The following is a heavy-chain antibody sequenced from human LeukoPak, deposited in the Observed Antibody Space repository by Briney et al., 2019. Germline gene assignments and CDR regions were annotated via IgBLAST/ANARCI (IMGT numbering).Heavy chain of an antibody. V-gene: IGHV3-73*01. CDR2: IRSKANSYAT. D-gene: IGHD6-19*01. J-gene: IGHJ4*02. Sequence: GGSLRLSCAASGFTFSGSAMHWVRQASGKGLEWVGRIRSKANSYATAYAASVKGSFTISRDDSKNTAYLQMNSLKTEDTAVYYCTRLADSSGWYGGFDYWGQGTLVTVSS. CDR3: TRLADSSGWYGGFDY. CDR1: GFTFSGSA.